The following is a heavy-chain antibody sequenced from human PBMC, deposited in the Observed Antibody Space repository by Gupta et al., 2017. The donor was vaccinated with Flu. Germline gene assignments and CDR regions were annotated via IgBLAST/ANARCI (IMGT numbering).Heavy chain of an antibody. CDR1: AFSFSNSG. D-gene: IGHD3-3*01. J-gene: IGHJ6*02. CDR3: AKDWRWNNNNFGMNV. Sequence: QERVVDSGGGVVQSGTSLRLSCEASAFSFSNSGTHWVRQAPGKGLEWVALISHDGTNYYHSDSVKGRFTISRDNSKNALYLQMSRLRTEDTAVYYCAKDWRWNNNNFGMNVWGQGTTVTVSS. CDR2: ISHDGTNY. V-gene: IGHV3-30*18.